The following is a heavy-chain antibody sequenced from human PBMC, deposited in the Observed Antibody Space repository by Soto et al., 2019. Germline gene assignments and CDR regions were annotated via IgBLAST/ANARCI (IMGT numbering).Heavy chain of an antibody. J-gene: IGHJ4*02. Sequence: SETLSLTCTVSGGSISSYYWSWIRQPPGKGLEWIGYIYYSGSTNYNPSLKSRVTISVDTSKNQFSLKLSSVTAADTAVYYCARRGNWGSYYFDYWGQGTLVTVSS. CDR3: ARRGNWGSYYFDY. D-gene: IGHD7-27*01. CDR1: GGSISSYY. V-gene: IGHV4-59*08. CDR2: IYYSGST.